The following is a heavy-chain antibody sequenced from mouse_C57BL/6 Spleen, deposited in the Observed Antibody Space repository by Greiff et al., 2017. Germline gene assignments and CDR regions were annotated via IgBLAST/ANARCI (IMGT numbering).Heavy chain of an antibody. CDR2: ISYDGSN. CDR1: GYSITSGYY. J-gene: IGHJ4*01. CDR3: ARDDYDDAMDY. V-gene: IGHV3-6*01. D-gene: IGHD2-4*01. Sequence: EVQLQESGPGLVKPSQSLSLTCSVTGYSITSGYYWNWIRQFPGNKLEWMGYISYDGSNNYNPSLKNRISITRDTSKNQFFLKLNSVTTEGTATYYCARDDYDDAMDYWGQGTSVTVSS.